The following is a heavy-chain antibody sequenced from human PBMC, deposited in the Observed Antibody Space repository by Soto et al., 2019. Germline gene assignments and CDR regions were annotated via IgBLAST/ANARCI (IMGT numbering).Heavy chain of an antibody. Sequence: SETLSLTCTVSGGSISSSSYYWGWIRQPPGKGLAWIGSIYYSGSTYNNPSLKSRVTISVDTSKNQFSLKLSSVTAADTAVYYCARAQGTIFGVAPFDYWGQGTLVTVSS. V-gene: IGHV4-39*07. CDR2: IYYSGST. J-gene: IGHJ4*02. D-gene: IGHD3-3*01. CDR3: ARAQGTIFGVAPFDY. CDR1: GGSISSSSYY.